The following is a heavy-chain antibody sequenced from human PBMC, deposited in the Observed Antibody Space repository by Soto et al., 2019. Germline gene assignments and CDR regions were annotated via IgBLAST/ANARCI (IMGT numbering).Heavy chain of an antibody. Sequence: EVHLLESGGCLVQPGGSLRLSCAASGFAFSDYAMTWVRQAPGKGLEWVSDISDGDGATHYADSVKGRFTISRDDSKNTLYLQMDSLRAEDAAVYYCAKGRPFFDFWGQGTLVTVSS. CDR1: GFAFSDYA. V-gene: IGHV3-23*01. CDR2: ISDGDGAT. CDR3: AKGRPFFDF. J-gene: IGHJ4*02.